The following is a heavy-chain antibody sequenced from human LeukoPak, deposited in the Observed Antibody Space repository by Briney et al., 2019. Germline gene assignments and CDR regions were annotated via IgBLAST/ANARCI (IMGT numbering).Heavy chain of an antibody. J-gene: IGHJ4*02. CDR1: GFSISHFA. Sequence: GGSLTLSCSVSGFSISHFALHWVRQAPGKGLEYVSSISSNGGNTYHADSVKGRFTISRYNSKNTLYLQMSSLRAEDTAVYYCVKSDNTVGATYFASSGQGTLVTVSS. D-gene: IGHD5-12*01. CDR2: ISSNGGNT. CDR3: VKSDNTVGATYFAS. V-gene: IGHV3-64D*09.